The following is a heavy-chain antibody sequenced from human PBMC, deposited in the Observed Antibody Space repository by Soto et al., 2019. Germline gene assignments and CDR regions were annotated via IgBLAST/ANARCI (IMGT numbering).Heavy chain of an antibody. CDR2: ISGSGGST. Sequence: PGGSLILSCGASGFTFGGYSVSWVRQAPGKGLEWVSAISGSGGSTYYADSVKGRFTISRDNSKNTLYLQMNSLRAEDTAVYYCAKDSKVNWFDPWGQGTLVTVSS. CDR1: GFTFGGYS. D-gene: IGHD2-2*01. CDR3: AKDSKVNWFDP. J-gene: IGHJ5*02. V-gene: IGHV3-23*01.